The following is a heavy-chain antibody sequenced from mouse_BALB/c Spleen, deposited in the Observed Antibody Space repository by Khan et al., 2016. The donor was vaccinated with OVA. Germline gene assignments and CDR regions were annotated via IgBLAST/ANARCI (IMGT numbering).Heavy chain of an antibody. CDR3: ARDRYYYGRGLAY. Sequence: VQLQESGPGLVAPSQSLSITCTVSGFSLTGYGVNWVRQPPGKGLEWLGMIWGDGSTDYNSALKSRLSISKDNSKSQHFLKMNSLQTEDTARYYCARDRYYYGRGLAYWGQGSLVTVSA. J-gene: IGHJ3*01. V-gene: IGHV2-6-7*01. D-gene: IGHD1-1*01. CDR2: IWGDGST. CDR1: GFSLTGYG.